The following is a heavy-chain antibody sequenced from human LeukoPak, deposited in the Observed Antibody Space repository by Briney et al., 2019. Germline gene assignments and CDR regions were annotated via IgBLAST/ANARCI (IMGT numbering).Heavy chain of an antibody. D-gene: IGHD1-26*01. Sequence: GGSLRLSCAASGFTFSSYSMNWVRQAPGKGLEWVSSISSSSSYIYYADSVKGRFTISRDNAKNSLYLQMNSLRAEDTALYYCAREQWELPRRDAFDIWGQGTMVTVSS. CDR3: AREQWELPRRDAFDI. CDR2: ISSSSSYI. CDR1: GFTFSSYS. V-gene: IGHV3-21*04. J-gene: IGHJ3*02.